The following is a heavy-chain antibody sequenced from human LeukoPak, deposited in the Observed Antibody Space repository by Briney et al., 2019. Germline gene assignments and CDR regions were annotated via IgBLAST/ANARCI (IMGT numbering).Heavy chain of an antibody. CDR2: IYHSGST. J-gene: IGHJ5*02. Sequence: SQTLSLTCAVSGGSICSGGYSWSWIRQPPGKGLEWIGYIYHSGSTYYNPSLKSRVTISVDRSKNQFSLRLSSVTAADTAVYYCARVIAVAGTSWFDPWGQGTLVTVSS. CDR3: ARVIAVAGTSWFDP. V-gene: IGHV4-30-2*01. D-gene: IGHD6-19*01. CDR1: GGSICSGGYS.